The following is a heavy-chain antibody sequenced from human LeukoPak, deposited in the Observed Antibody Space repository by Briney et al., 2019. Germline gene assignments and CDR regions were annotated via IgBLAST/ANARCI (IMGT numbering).Heavy chain of an antibody. V-gene: IGHV3-21*01. D-gene: IGHD6-13*01. J-gene: IGHJ1*01. CDR3: ARGPRNSSSYQYFQH. CDR2: ISSSSAYI. CDR1: GFTFSTYS. Sequence: PGGSLRLSCAASGFTFSTYSMNWVRQAPGRGLEWVSSISSSSAYIYCADSEKGRFTISRDNAKNPLYLQMNSLRVEDTAVYYCARGPRNSSSYQYFQHWGQGTLVTVSS.